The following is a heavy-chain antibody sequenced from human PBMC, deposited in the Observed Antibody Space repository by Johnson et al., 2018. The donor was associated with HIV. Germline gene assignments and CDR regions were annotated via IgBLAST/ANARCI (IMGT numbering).Heavy chain of an antibody. Sequence: VQLVESGGGLVQPGGSLRLSCAASGFTFSSYAMHSVRQAPGKGLEYVSAISSTGGSTYYATSVKGRFTISRDNSKHTLYLQMRSLRAEDMAVYYCSRVADALEYYDISGYRVEVAFDIWGQGTMVTVSS. V-gene: IGHV3-64*01. D-gene: IGHD3-22*01. CDR3: SRVADALEYYDISGYRVEVAFDI. J-gene: IGHJ3*02. CDR2: ISSTGGST. CDR1: GFTFSSYA.